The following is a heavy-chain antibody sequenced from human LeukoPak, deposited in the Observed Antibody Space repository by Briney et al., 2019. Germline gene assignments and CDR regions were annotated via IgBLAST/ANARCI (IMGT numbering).Heavy chain of an antibody. Sequence: PGGSLRLSCVASGIDFNVYEMHWVRQSPGKGLEWLGVISYDGKYKHSADSVKGRLTISRDNSKNTAFLQLNTLGPEDTALYYCAGGYTFGWFYFEYWGHGTLVTVSS. D-gene: IGHD3-9*01. CDR2: ISYDGKYK. CDR1: GIDFNVYE. V-gene: IGHV3-30*03. J-gene: IGHJ4*01. CDR3: AGGYTFGWFYFEY.